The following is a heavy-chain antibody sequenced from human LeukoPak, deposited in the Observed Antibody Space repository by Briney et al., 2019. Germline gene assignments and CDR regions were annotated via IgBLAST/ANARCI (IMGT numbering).Heavy chain of an antibody. Sequence: GASVKVSCKASGYTFTSYDINWVRQATGQGLEWMGWMNPNSGNTGYAQKFQGRVTMTRNTSISTAYMELSSLRSEDTAVYYCARGFLLAHLRHNYYGMDVWGQGTTVTVSS. V-gene: IGHV1-8*01. CDR2: MNPNSGNT. J-gene: IGHJ6*02. D-gene: IGHD2/OR15-2a*01. CDR3: ARGFLLAHLRHNYYGMDV. CDR1: GYTFTSYD.